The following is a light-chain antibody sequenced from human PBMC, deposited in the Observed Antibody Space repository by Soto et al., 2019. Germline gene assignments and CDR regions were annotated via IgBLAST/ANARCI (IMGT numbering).Light chain of an antibody. CDR3: QHRMNWPLT. J-gene: IGKJ5*01. CDR2: GVS. CDR1: QSVRSSY. V-gene: IGKV3D-20*02. Sequence: EIVLTQSPGTLSLSPGERATLSCRASQSVRSSYFAWYQQKPGQAPRLLIFGVSSRATGIPDRFSGTGSGTDFTLTISRLEPEDFAVYYCQHRMNWPLTFGQGTRLEIK.